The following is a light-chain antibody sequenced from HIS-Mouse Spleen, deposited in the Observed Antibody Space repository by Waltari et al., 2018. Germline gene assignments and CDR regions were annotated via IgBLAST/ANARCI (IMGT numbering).Light chain of an antibody. V-gene: IGKV1-5*03. CDR2: KAS. Sequence: DIQMTQSPSTLSASVGYRVTIPCRASQSISSWLAWYQQKPGKAPKLLLYKASSLESGVPSRFSGSGSGTEFTLTISSLQPDDFATYYCQQYNSYLTFGPGTKVDIK. CDR3: QQYNSYLT. J-gene: IGKJ3*01. CDR1: QSISSW.